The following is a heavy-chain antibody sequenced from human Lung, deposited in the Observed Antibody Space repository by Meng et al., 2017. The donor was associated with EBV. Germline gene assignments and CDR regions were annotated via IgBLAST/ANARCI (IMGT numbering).Heavy chain of an antibody. V-gene: IGHV1-18*01. J-gene: IGHJ5*02. Sequence: QVQLVQSGAEVKKPGASVKVSCKASGYTFTSYGISWVRQAPGQGLEWMGWISGYNGNTNYAQKLQGRVTMTTDTSTSTAYMELRSLRSDDTAVYYCARARLGGYCSSTSCADNWFDPWGQGTLVTVSS. CDR2: ISGYNGNT. CDR3: ARARLGGYCSSTSCADNWFDP. D-gene: IGHD2-2*01. CDR1: GYTFTSYG.